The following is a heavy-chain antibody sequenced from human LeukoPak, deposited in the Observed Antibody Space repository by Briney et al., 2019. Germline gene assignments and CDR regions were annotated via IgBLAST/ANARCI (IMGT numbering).Heavy chain of an antibody. CDR3: ARDLGTSAAAGSDY. CDR1: GDTFIGYY. V-gene: IGHV1-2*02. CDR2: INPESGDR. J-gene: IGHJ4*02. D-gene: IGHD6-13*01. Sequence: ASVKVSCKASGDTFIGYYMHWVRQAPGQGLEWMGWINPESGDRNNAQKFQGRVTMTRDTSISTAYMELSRLRSDDTAVYYCARDLGTSAAAGSDYWGQGTLVTVSS.